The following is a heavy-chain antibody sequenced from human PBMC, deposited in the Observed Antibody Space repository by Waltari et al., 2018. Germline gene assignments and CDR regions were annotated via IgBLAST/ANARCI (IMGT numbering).Heavy chain of an antibody. D-gene: IGHD3-16*01. J-gene: IGHJ5*02. V-gene: IGHV4-39*01. Sequence: QLQLQESGPGLVKPSETLSLTCTVSGGSISSSTLFWGWMRQPLGKGLEWIGSIYDSGTTDYTPSLKSRVTISVDTSKNQFSLKVNSVTAADTAVYYCATHPPSQLGVVLNWFDPWGQGILVTVSS. CDR1: GGSISSSTLF. CDR3: ATHPPSQLGVVLNWFDP. CDR2: IYDSGTT.